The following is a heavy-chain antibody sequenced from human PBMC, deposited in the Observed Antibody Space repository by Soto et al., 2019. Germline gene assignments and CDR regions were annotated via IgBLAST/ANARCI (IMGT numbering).Heavy chain of an antibody. D-gene: IGHD4-17*01. V-gene: IGHV2-5*02. Sequence: QITLKESGPTLVKPTQTLTLTCTFSGFSLSTNGVGVGWIRQPPGKALEWLALIYWDDSKEYSPSLKSRLTITKATSRNQVFLTMTNMDPVDTATYYCAKKGGGDYILGYWRQGTLVTVSS. CDR1: GFSLSTNGVG. J-gene: IGHJ4*02. CDR3: AKKGGGDYILGY. CDR2: IYWDDSK.